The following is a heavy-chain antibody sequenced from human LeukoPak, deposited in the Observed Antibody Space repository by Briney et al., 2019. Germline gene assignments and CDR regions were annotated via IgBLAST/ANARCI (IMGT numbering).Heavy chain of an antibody. D-gene: IGHD2-21*02. CDR3: ARDSCGGDCYSDAFDI. J-gene: IGHJ3*02. Sequence: GGSLRLSCAASGFIFSSYGMHWVRQAPGKGLEWVAFTRYDGSNKYYADSVKGRFTISRVNAKNSLYLQMSSLRAEDTAVYYCARDSCGGDCYSDAFDIWGQGTMVTVSS. CDR1: GFIFSSYG. V-gene: IGHV3-30*02. CDR2: TRYDGSNK.